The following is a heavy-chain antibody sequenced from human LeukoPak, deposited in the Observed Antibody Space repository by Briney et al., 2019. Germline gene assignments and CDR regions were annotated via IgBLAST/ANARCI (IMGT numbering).Heavy chain of an antibody. CDR2: INRAGNEK. J-gene: IGHJ4*02. CDR3: ARVGAWDLQCVFEY. Sequence: PGGSLRLSCAASGFTFDDYWMTWARHIPGKGLEWVANINRAGNEKYYVESVEGRFIISRDNAKNSLYLEMDSLRVEDTAVYYCARVGAWDLQCVFEYWGQGTRVTVSS. CDR1: GFTFDDYW. D-gene: IGHD1-26*01. V-gene: IGHV3-7*01.